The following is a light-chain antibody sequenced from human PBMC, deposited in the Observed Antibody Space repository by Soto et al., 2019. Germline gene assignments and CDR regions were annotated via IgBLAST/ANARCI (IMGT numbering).Light chain of an antibody. CDR3: CSYAGSTTWV. CDR1: SSDIGSDKL. Sequence: ALTQPASVSGSPGQSITISCTGTSSDIGSDKLVSWYQQHPGRAPKIIIYEAFKRPSGVSNRFSGSRSGNTASLTISGLRGEDEADYYCCSYAGSTTWVFGGGTKLTVL. CDR2: EAF. V-gene: IGLV2-23*01. J-gene: IGLJ3*02.